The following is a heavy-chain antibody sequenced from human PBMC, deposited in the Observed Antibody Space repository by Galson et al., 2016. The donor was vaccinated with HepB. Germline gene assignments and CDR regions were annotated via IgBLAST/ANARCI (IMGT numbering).Heavy chain of an antibody. CDR1: GFTASNSF. CDR3: ARGGNYGYT. Sequence: SLRLSCAASGFTASNSFMRWVRQAPGKGLEWVSLIYSGGGTHYVDSVKGRFIISRDNSKNTLYLQMNSLRVEDTAVYYCARGGNYGYTWGLGTLVTVSS. V-gene: IGHV3-53*01. D-gene: IGHD1-26*01. J-gene: IGHJ4*02. CDR2: IYSGGGT.